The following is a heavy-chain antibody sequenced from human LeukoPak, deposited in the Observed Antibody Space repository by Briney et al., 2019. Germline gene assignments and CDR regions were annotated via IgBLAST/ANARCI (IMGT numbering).Heavy chain of an antibody. Sequence: GGSLRLSCAASGFTFSSYAMHWVRQAPGKGLEWVAVISYDGSNRYYADSVKGRFTISRDNSKNTLYLQMNSLRAEDTAVYYCARGRGWNWFDPWGQGTLVTVSS. CDR1: GFTFSSYA. V-gene: IGHV3-30-3*01. J-gene: IGHJ5*02. CDR3: ARGRGWNWFDP. D-gene: IGHD2-15*01. CDR2: ISYDGSNR.